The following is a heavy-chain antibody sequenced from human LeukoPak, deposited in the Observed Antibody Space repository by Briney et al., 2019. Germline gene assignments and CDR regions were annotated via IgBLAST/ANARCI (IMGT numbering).Heavy chain of an antibody. J-gene: IGHJ4*02. CDR3: KKGIAVAGKGDY. CDR2: ISGGST. CDR1: GFTVSSNE. Sequence: PGGSLRLSCAASGFTVSSNEMSWVRQAPGKGLEWVSSISGGSTYYADSRKGRFTLSRDNSKNTLHLQMNSLRAEDTAVYYCKKGIAVAGKGDYWGQGTLVTVSS. D-gene: IGHD6-19*01. V-gene: IGHV3-38-3*01.